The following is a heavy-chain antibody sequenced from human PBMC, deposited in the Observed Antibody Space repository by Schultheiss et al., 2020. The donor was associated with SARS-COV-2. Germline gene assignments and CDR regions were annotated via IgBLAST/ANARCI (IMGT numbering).Heavy chain of an antibody. J-gene: IGHJ4*02. CDR1: GGSISSSSYY. V-gene: IGHV4-39*01. Sequence: SETLSLTCTVSGGSISSSSYYWGWIRQPPGKGLEWIGSIYYSGSTYYNPSLKSRVTISVDTSKNQFSLKLSSVTAADTAVYYCARGEGIGTYYFDYWGQGTLVTVSS. CDR2: IYYSGST. D-gene: IGHD3-10*01. CDR3: ARGEGIGTYYFDY.